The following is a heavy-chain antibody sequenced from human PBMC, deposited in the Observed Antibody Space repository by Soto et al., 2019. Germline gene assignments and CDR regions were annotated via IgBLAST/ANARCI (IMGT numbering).Heavy chain of an antibody. CDR3: ASVPDR. D-gene: IGHD2-2*01. CDR2: IYHSGST. J-gene: IGHJ5*02. Sequence: SEALPLTWAVSGGFISRGGYSWIWIRQPPGKGLEWIGYIYHSGSTYYNPSLKSRVTISVDRSKNQFSLKLSSVTAADTAVYYCASVPDRWGQGTLVTVSS. CDR1: GGFISRGGYS. V-gene: IGHV4-30-2*01.